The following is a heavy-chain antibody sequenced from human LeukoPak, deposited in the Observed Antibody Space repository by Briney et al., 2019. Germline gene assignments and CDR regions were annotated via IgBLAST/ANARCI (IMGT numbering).Heavy chain of an antibody. J-gene: IGHJ3*02. CDR1: GGSISSYY. CDR2: IYYSGST. V-gene: IGHV4-59*08. Sequence: SETLSLTCTVSGGSISSYYWSWIRQPPGRGLEWIGYIYYSGSTYYNPSLKSRVTISVDTSKNQFSLKLSSVTAADTAVYYCARHTSIVVVTAIRDTDAFDIWGQGTMVTVSS. CDR3: ARHTSIVVVTAIRDTDAFDI. D-gene: IGHD2-21*02.